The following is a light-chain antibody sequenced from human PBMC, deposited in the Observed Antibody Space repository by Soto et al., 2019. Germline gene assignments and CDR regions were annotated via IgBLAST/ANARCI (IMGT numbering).Light chain of an antibody. CDR3: EQAGSFPIT. J-gene: IGKJ5*01. CDR2: DAS. V-gene: IGKV1-5*01. CDR1: QSISSW. Sequence: DIQMTQSPSTLSASVGDRVTITCRASQSISSWLAWYQQKPGKAPKLLIYDASSLQSGVPPRFSGSGSGTDFTLTISSLQPEDFATYYCEQAGSFPITFGQGTRLEI.